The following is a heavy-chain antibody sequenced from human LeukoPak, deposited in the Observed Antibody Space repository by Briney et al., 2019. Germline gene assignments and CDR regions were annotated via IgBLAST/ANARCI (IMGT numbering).Heavy chain of an antibody. V-gene: IGHV1-2*02. CDR2: INPYNGAT. Sequence: ASVKVSCKASGYTFTDYYIHWVRQAPGEVLAWTGWINPYNGATNYAQKFQGRVTMTRDTSMSTVYMELNSLRSDDTAVYYCARAPYCDFSSCYTRHNWFDPWGQGTLVTVSS. D-gene: IGHD2-2*02. J-gene: IGHJ5*02. CDR1: GYTFTDYY. CDR3: ARAPYCDFSSCYTRHNWFDP.